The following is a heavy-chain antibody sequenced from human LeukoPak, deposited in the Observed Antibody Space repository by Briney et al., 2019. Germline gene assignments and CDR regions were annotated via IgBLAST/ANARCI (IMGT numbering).Heavy chain of an antibody. J-gene: IGHJ6*02. CDR2: ISYDGSNK. Sequence: PGGSLRLSCAASGFTFSSYAMHWVRQAPGKGLEWVAVISYDGSNKYYADSVKGRLTISRDNSKNTLYLQMNSLRAEDTAVYYCARDPGSYGGKDYYYYGMDVWGQGTTVTVSS. CDR3: ARDPGSYGGKDYYYYGMDV. D-gene: IGHD4-23*01. V-gene: IGHV3-30-3*01. CDR1: GFTFSSYA.